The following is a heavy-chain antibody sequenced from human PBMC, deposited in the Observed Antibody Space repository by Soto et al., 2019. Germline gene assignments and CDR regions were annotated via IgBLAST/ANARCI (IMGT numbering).Heavy chain of an antibody. D-gene: IGHD3-16*02. J-gene: IGHJ4*02. Sequence: EVQLLESGGGLVQPGGSLRLSCAASGFTFSSYAMSWVRQAPGKGLEWVSAISGSGGSTYYADSVKGRFTISRDNSKNTLYLRMNSLRAEDTAVYYCAKRYAYVWGSYRPIGGYFDYWGQGTLVTVSS. CDR3: AKRYAYVWGSYRPIGGYFDY. CDR2: ISGSGGST. V-gene: IGHV3-23*01. CDR1: GFTFSSYA.